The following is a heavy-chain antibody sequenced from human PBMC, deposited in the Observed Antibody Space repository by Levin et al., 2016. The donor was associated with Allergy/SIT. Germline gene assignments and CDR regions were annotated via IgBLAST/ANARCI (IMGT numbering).Heavy chain of an antibody. V-gene: IGHV3-33*01. D-gene: IGHD6-19*01. CDR3: ARDQSSSGWPRQIDY. Sequence: GESLKISCAASGFTFSSYGMHWVRQAPGKGLEWVAVIWYDGSNKYYADSVKGRFTISRDNSKNTLYLQMNSLRAEDTAVYYCARDQSSSGWPRQIDYWGQGTLVTVSS. CDR2: IWYDGSNK. CDR1: GFTFSSYG. J-gene: IGHJ4*02.